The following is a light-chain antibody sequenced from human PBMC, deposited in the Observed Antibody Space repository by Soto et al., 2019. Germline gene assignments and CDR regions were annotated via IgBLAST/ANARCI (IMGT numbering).Light chain of an antibody. CDR1: QSVSSS. V-gene: IGKV3-15*01. Sequence: EIVMTQSPATLSVSPGDRATLSCRACQSVSSSLAWYQQIPGQAPRLLIYDASTRATGIPARFGGSGSGTEFTLTISSLQSEDFAVFYCQKYNNWPPLTFGGGTKVELQ. CDR3: QKYNNWPPLT. CDR2: DAS. J-gene: IGKJ4*01.